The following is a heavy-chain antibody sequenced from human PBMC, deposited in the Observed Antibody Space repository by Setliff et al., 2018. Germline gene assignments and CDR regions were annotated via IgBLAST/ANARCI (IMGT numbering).Heavy chain of an antibody. V-gene: IGHV3-30-3*01. Sequence: GGSLRLSCAASGFTFTNYIIHWVRQAPGKGLEWVAVISYDGSNKYYADSVKGRFTISRDNSKNTLYLQMNSLRAEDTAVYYCARGRFGDAFDIWGQGTMVTVSS. J-gene: IGHJ3*02. CDR3: ARGRFGDAFDI. CDR1: GFTFTNYI. CDR2: ISYDGSNK. D-gene: IGHD3-16*01.